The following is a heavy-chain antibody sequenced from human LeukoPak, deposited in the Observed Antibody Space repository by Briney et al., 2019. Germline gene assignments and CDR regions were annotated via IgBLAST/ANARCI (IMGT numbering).Heavy chain of an antibody. CDR1: GFTFSSYE. CDR3: AREASGNYHVFDS. V-gene: IGHV3-48*03. CDR2: ITNTGRST. D-gene: IGHD6-25*01. Sequence: GGSLRLSCAASGFTFSSYEMNWVRQAPGKGLEWVSYITNTGRSTNYADAVKGRFTISRDNAKQSVYLEMTDLRAEDTAVYYCAREASGNYHVFDSWGQGTLVTVSS. J-gene: IGHJ4*02.